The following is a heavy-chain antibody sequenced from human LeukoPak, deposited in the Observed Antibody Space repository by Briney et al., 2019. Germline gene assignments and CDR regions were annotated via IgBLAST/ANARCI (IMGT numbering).Heavy chain of an antibody. CDR1: GFTFSSYA. Sequence: GGSLRLSCAASGFTFSSYAMSWVRQAPGKGLEWVSAISSSGTSTYYADSVRGRFTISRDNSKNTLYVQMNSLGAEDTAVYYCAKDQTRWAFDIWGQGTMVTVSS. J-gene: IGHJ3*02. V-gene: IGHV3-23*01. CDR2: ISSSGTST. CDR3: AKDQTRWAFDI.